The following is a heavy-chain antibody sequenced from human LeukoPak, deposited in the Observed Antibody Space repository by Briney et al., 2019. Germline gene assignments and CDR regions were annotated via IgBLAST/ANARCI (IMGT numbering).Heavy chain of an antibody. Sequence: GGSLRLSCAASGFTFSSYSTNWVRQAPGKGLEWVGRIKSKTDGETTDYAAPLKGRFTISRDDSKNTLYLQMNSLKTEDTAVYYCATDQTYCSTTACYRYYFDYWGQGTLVTVSS. CDR2: IKSKTDGETT. D-gene: IGHD2-2*01. J-gene: IGHJ4*02. CDR3: ATDQTYCSTTACYRYYFDY. V-gene: IGHV3-15*01. CDR1: GFTFSSYS.